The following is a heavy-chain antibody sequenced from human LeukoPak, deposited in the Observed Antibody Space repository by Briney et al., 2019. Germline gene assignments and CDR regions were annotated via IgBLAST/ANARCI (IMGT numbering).Heavy chain of an antibody. J-gene: IGHJ3*02. Sequence: PGGSLRLSCAASGFTFSSYWMSWVRQAPGKGLEWVANIKQDGSEKYYVDSVKGRFTISRDNAKNSLYLQMHSLRAEDTAVYYCARDQGGGVLDIWGQGTMVTVSS. D-gene: IGHD3-16*01. CDR2: IKQDGSEK. V-gene: IGHV3-7*01. CDR3: ARDQGGGVLDI. CDR1: GFTFSSYW.